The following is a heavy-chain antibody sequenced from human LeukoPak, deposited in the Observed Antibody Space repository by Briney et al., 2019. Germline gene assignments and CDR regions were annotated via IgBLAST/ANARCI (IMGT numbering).Heavy chain of an antibody. CDR1: GFTFGDYA. Sequence: GGSLRLSCTASGFTFGDYAMSWFRQAPGKGLEWVGFIRSNTYGGTAEYAASVKGRFTISRDDSKSIVYLQMNSLKTEDTAVYYCTKGDYHAYWGQGTLATVSS. J-gene: IGHJ4*02. CDR2: IRSNTYGGTA. CDR3: TKGDYHAY. V-gene: IGHV3-49*03.